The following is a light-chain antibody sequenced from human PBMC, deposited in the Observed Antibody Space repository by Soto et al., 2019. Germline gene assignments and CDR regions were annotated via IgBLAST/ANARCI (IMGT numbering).Light chain of an antibody. CDR2: GAS. Sequence: EIVLTQSPDTLSLSPGERATLSCRASQSVSSSYLAWYQQKPGQAPRLLIYGASSRATGIPDRFSGSGSGTDFTLTISRLEPEDFAVYYCRQYDNSPITFGKGTRLEIK. CDR3: RQYDNSPIT. J-gene: IGKJ5*01. V-gene: IGKV3-20*01. CDR1: QSVSSSY.